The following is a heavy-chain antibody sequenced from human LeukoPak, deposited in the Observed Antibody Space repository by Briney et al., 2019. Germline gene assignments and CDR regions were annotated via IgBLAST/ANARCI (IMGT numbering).Heavy chain of an antibody. CDR3: ARDHCSGGSCYFFES. D-gene: IGHD2-15*01. J-gene: IGHJ4*02. V-gene: IGHV3-33*01. CDR1: GFTFSSYG. CDR2: IWYDGSSE. Sequence: GRSLTLSCQASGFTFSSYGMHWVRQAPGKGLEWVALIWYDGSSEFYADSVKGRFTLSRDNSKNTLYLQMNSLRAEDTALYYCARDHCSGGSCYFFESWGQGTLVTVPS.